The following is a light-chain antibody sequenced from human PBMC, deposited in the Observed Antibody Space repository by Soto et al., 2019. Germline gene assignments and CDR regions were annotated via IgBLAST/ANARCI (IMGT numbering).Light chain of an antibody. CDR1: QSISIW. J-gene: IGKJ1*01. V-gene: IGKV1-5*03. CDR3: QQYNSDST. Sequence: DIQMTQSPSTLSASVGDRVTITCWASQSISIWLAWYQQKPGKAPKLLIYKASSLESGVPSRFSGSGSGTEFTLTINSLQPDDFATYYCQQYNSDSTFGQGTKVEIK. CDR2: KAS.